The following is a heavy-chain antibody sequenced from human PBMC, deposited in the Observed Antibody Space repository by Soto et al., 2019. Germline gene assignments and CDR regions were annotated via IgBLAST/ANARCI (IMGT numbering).Heavy chain of an antibody. V-gene: IGHV5-51*01. CDR2: INPDDSDT. CDR3: ARSRRGAYSSGWYSPSGYYNYGIDV. J-gene: IGHJ6*02. D-gene: IGHD6-19*01. Sequence: GESLKISCQGSGYSFASPWIAWVRQMPGKDLEWMGIINPDDSDTRYSPSFQGQVTISADKSISTAYLQWSSLKASDTAMYYCARSRRGAYSSGWYSPSGYYNYGIDVWGQRTKVTVSS. CDR1: GYSFASPW.